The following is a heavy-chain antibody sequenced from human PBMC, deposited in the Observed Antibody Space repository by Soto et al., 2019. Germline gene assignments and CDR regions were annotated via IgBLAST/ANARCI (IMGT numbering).Heavy chain of an antibody. CDR1: GGSISSSSYY. CDR3: ASRWDYQLLYFDY. V-gene: IGHV4-39*01. J-gene: IGHJ4*02. Sequence: SETLSLTCTVSGGSISSSSYYWGWIRQPPGKGLEWIGSIYYSGSTYYNPSLKSRVTISVDTSKNQFSLKLSSVTAADTAVYYCASRWDYQLLYFDYWGQGTLVTVSS. CDR2: IYYSGST. D-gene: IGHD2-2*01.